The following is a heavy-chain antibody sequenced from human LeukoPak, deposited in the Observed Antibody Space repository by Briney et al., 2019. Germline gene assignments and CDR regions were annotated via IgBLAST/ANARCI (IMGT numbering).Heavy chain of an antibody. CDR2: ISSSGSTI. J-gene: IGHJ4*02. V-gene: IGHV3-11*04. D-gene: IGHD3-9*01. CDR3: ASEPPHYDILTGFGWNY. Sequence: GGSLRLSCAASGFTFSDYYMSWIRQAPGKGLEWVSYISSSGSTIYYADSVKGRFTISRDNAKNSLYLQMNSLRAEDTAVYYCASEPPHYDILTGFGWNYWGQGTLVTVSS. CDR1: GFTFSDYY.